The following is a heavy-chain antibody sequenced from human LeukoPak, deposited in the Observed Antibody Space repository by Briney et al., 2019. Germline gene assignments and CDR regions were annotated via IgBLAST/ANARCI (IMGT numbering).Heavy chain of an antibody. J-gene: IGHJ5*02. CDR1: GFTFSSYG. V-gene: IGHV3-30*02. CDR2: IRYDGSNK. Sequence: GGSLRLSCAASGFTFSSYGMHSVRQAPGKGLEWVAFIRYDGSNKYYADSVEGRFTISRDNSKNTLYLQMNSLRAEDTAVYYCAKDRFELWGQGTLVTVSS. CDR3: AKDRFEL.